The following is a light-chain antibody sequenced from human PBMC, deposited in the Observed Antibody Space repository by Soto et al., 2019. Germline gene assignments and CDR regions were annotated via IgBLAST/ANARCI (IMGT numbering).Light chain of an antibody. CDR1: QSVLYSSNNKDY. J-gene: IGKJ3*01. Sequence: DIVMTQSPASLAVSLGERATINCKSSQSVLYSSNNKDYLAWYQQKPGQPPKLLIYWASTRESGVPDRFSGSGSGTDFTLTINSRQAEDGAVYYCQQYDTTPITFGPGTKVDIK. V-gene: IGKV4-1*01. CDR2: WAS. CDR3: QQYDTTPIT.